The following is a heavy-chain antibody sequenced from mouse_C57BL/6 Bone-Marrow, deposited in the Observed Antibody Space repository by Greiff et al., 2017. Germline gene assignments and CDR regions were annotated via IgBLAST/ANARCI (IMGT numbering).Heavy chain of an antibody. CDR3: ARYGGTEPSFDY. D-gene: IGHD1-1*01. CDR1: GYTFTSYW. CDR2: IDPSDSYT. J-gene: IGHJ2*01. V-gene: IGHV1-50*01. Sequence: QVQLQQPGAELVKPGASVKLSCKASGYTFTSYWMQWVKQRPGQGLEWIGEIDPSDSYTNYNQKFKGKATLTVDTSSRTAYMQLSSLTSEDSAVYYCARYGGTEPSFDYWGQGTTLTVSS.